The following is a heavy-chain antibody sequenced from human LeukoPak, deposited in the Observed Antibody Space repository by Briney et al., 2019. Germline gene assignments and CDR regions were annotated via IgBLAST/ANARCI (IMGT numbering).Heavy chain of an antibody. CDR3: ATTNDGGGYQGGDFFDF. CDR1: GGTSNSHA. J-gene: IGHJ4*02. CDR2: IILNLGTT. D-gene: IGHD3-22*01. Sequence: ASVKVSCKASGGTSNSHAISWVRQAPGQGLEWMGRIILNLGTTNRAQNFQDRVTLTADKSTNTAYMELTSLTSDDTAVYYCATTNDGGGYQGGDFFDFWGQGTLVTVSS. V-gene: IGHV1-69*04.